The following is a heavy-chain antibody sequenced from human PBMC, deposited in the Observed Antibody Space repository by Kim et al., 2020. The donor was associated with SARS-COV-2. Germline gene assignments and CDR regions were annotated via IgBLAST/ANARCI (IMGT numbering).Heavy chain of an antibody. Sequence: PSLKSRVTISVDTSKNQFSLKLSSVTAADTAVYYCARKWFGELLVSYFDYWGQGTLVTVSS. V-gene: IGHV4-39*01. CDR3: ARKWFGELLVSYFDY. D-gene: IGHD3-10*01. J-gene: IGHJ4*02.